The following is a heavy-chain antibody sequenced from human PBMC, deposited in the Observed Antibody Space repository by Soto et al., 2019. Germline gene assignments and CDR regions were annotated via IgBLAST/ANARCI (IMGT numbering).Heavy chain of an antibody. D-gene: IGHD1-26*01. CDR3: ARGEQYSGRIFDY. CDR1: GDSVSSNTAG. V-gene: IGHV6-1*01. CDR2: TYYRSKRDY. Sequence: SQTLSLTCDISGDSVSSNTAGWNWVRQSPSRGLEWLGRTYYRSKRDYDYALSVRSRITITPYTSKTQYSLQLNSVTPEDTAVYYCARGEQYSGRIFDYWGQGTLVTVSS. J-gene: IGHJ4*01.